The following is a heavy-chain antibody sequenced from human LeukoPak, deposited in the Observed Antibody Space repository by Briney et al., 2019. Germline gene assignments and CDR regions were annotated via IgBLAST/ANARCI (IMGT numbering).Heavy chain of an antibody. V-gene: IGHV4-59*11. CDR2: IYQSGST. D-gene: IGHD5-12*01. J-gene: IGHJ5*02. CDR3: ARGLQRWLRWVWFDP. CDR1: GGSISSHY. Sequence: PSETLSLTCTVSGGSISSHYWSWIRQPPGKGLEWIGYIYQSGSTNYNPSLKSRVTISVDTSKNQFSLKLSSVTAADTAVYYCARGLQRWLRWVWFDPWGQGTLVTVSS.